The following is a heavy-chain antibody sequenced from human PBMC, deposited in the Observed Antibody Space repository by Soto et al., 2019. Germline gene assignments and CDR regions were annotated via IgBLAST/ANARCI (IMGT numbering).Heavy chain of an antibody. CDR2: ISSSSSYI. Sequence: EVQLVESGGGLVKPGGSLRLSCAASGFTFSSYSMNWVRQAPGKGLEWVSSISSSSSYIYYADSVKGRFTISRDNAKNSLYLQMTSLRAEDTAVYYCARMDYYDSSGYDAFDIWGQGTMVTVSS. CDR3: ARMDYYDSSGYDAFDI. D-gene: IGHD3-22*01. J-gene: IGHJ3*02. CDR1: GFTFSSYS. V-gene: IGHV3-21*01.